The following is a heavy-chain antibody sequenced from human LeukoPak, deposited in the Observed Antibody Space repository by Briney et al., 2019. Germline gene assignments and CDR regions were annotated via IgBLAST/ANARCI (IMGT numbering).Heavy chain of an antibody. V-gene: IGHV3-53*01. J-gene: IGHJ4*02. CDR3: ARVASDSSGXYXFDS. Sequence: LSCAASGXIVTXXXXXWVXXXXXXXXXXVXXIYGGGSTNYGDSVKGRFTISRDNSKNKLYLQMKSLRTEDTAVYYCARVASDSSGXYXFDSWGQG. CDR2: IYGGGST. D-gene: IGHD6-19*01. CDR1: GXIVTXXX.